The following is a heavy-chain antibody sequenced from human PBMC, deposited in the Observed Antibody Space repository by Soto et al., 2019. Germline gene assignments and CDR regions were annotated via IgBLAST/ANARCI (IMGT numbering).Heavy chain of an antibody. V-gene: IGHV3-48*02. J-gene: IGHJ4*02. CDR1: GFTFSSYS. CDR3: ARDRLNDYGDSIFEY. D-gene: IGHD4-17*01. Sequence: GGSLRLSCAASGFTFSSYSMNWVRQAPGKGLEWVSYISSSSSIIYDADAVKGRFTISRDNAKNSLYLQMNSLRDEDTAVYYCARDRLNDYGDSIFEYWGQGTLVTVSS. CDR2: ISSSSSII.